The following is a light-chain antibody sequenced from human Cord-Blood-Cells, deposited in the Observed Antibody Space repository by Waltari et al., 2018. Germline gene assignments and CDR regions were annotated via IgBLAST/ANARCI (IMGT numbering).Light chain of an antibody. Sequence: DIQMTQSQSSLSASVGDRFTITCRASQSISSYLNWYQQKPGKAPKLLIYAASSLQSGVPSRFSGSGSGTDFTLTISSLQPEDFATYYCQQSYSTPPFTFGPGTKVDIK. J-gene: IGKJ3*01. CDR1: QSISSY. CDR2: AAS. V-gene: IGKV1-39*01. CDR3: QQSYSTPPFT.